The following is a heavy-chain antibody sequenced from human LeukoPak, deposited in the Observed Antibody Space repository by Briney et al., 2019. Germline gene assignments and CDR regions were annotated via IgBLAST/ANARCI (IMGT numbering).Heavy chain of an antibody. V-gene: IGHV3-64*01. CDR2: ISSNGRST. J-gene: IGHJ6*02. CDR1: GFIFSNYG. Sequence: PGGSLRLSCAASGFIFSNYGMHWVRQAPGKGLEYVSAISSNGRSTYYANSVKGRFTISRDYSKNVVYLPMGSLRTEDMAVYSCARGNSLNHYYFGMDVWGQGTTVTVSS. D-gene: IGHD2-2*01. CDR3: ARGNSLNHYYFGMDV.